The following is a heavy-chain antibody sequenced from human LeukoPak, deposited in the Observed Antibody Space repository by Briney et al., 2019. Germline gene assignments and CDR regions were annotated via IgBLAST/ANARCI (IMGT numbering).Heavy chain of an antibody. CDR2: INPNSGGT. CDR1: GYTFTGYD. CDR3: ARGITMVRGVIGVWFDP. J-gene: IGHJ5*02. V-gene: IGHV1-2*02. D-gene: IGHD3-10*01. Sequence: ASVKVSCKASGYTFTGYDMHWVRQAPGQGLEWMGWINPNSGGTNYAQKFQGRVTMTRETSISTASMELSRLRCDDPAVYYCARGITMVRGVIGVWFDPWGQGTLVTVSS.